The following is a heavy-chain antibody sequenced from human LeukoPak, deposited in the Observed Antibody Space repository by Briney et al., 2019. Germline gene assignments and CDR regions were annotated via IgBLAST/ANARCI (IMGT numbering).Heavy chain of an antibody. Sequence: ASVKVSCKVSGSPLSDLSIHWVRQAPGKGLECVGGSDPEDGEKFHAQNFQGRVTMTEDTSIDTAYMELSSLRSEDTAVYYCVTDRARLFWYFDLWGRGTLVTVSS. CDR2: SDPEDGEK. J-gene: IGHJ2*01. CDR1: GSPLSDLS. D-gene: IGHD2-21*02. CDR3: VTDRARLFWYFDL. V-gene: IGHV1-24*01.